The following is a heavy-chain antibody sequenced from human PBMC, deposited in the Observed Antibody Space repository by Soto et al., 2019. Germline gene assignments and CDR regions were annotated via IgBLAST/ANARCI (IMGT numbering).Heavy chain of an antibody. J-gene: IGHJ6*02. Sequence: QVQLVESGGGVVQPGRSLRLSCAASGFTFSSYGMHWVRQAPGKGLEWVAVISYDGSNKYYADSVKGRFTISRDNSKNTLYLHMNSLRAEDTAVYYCAKDSAVAGTSPFLYYYYGMDVWGQGTTVTVSS. CDR2: ISYDGSNK. CDR3: AKDSAVAGTSPFLYYYYGMDV. CDR1: GFTFSSYG. D-gene: IGHD6-19*01. V-gene: IGHV3-30*18.